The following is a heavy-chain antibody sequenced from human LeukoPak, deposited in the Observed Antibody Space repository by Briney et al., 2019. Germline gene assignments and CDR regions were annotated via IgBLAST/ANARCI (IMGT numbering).Heavy chain of an antibody. CDR2: ISGTGGSV. V-gene: IGHV3-23*01. CDR1: GFTFSSYA. CDR3: AKRIYDSSGSFDY. D-gene: IGHD3-22*01. Sequence: PGGSLRLSCAASGFTFSSYAMSWVRQAPGKGLEWVSSISGTGGSVYYAVSVKGRFTISRDNSKNTLYLQMNSLRAEDTAVYYCAKRIYDSSGSFDYWGQGTLVTVSS. J-gene: IGHJ4*02.